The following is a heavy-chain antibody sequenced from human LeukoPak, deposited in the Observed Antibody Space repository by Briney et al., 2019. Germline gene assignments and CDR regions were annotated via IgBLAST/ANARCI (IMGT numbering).Heavy chain of an antibody. CDR1: GGSISSYY. CDR3: ARVACSSASCPKRGTFDY. CDR2: IYYSGST. Sequence: SETLSLTCTVSGGSISSYYRNWIRQPPGQGLEWIGYIYYSGSTNYNPSLESRVTISVHTSRNQFSLNLTSVTAADTAIYYCARVACSSASCPKRGTFDYWGQGTLVTVSS. J-gene: IGHJ4*02. D-gene: IGHD2-2*01. V-gene: IGHV4-59*01.